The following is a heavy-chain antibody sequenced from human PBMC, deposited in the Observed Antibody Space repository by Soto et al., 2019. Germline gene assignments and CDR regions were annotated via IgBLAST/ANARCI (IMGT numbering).Heavy chain of an antibody. CDR1: GSTFTIYY. J-gene: IGHJ6*03. V-gene: IGHV1-46*03. CDR3: SRDGWFSKTYRYYMEV. D-gene: IGHD6-19*01. Sequence: ASLKVACKTSGSTFTIYYINCARHTPGQGLERMRMINPSGGSTTYAQKFQGRVTMTRDTSTSTVFMELNSLRSEDTAVYYCSRDGWFSKTYRYYMEVWGRGTTVTVSS. CDR2: INPSGGST.